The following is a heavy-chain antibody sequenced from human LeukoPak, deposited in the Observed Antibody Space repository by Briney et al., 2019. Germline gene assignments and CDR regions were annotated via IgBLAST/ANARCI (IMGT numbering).Heavy chain of an antibody. CDR1: EFTFSSFA. CDR2: INGDGSHS. D-gene: IGHD6-13*01. Sequence: GGSLRLSCAASEFTFSSFAMTWVRQAPGKGLERVADINGDGSHSYCVDSVKGRFTLSRDNAKNSLFLQMNSLRAEDTAVYYCVKNSGWYCLDYWGQGTLVTVSS. J-gene: IGHJ4*02. CDR3: VKNSGWYCLDY. V-gene: IGHV3-7*03.